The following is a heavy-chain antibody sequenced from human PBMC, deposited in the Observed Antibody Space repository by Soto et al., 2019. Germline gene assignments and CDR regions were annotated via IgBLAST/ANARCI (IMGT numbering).Heavy chain of an antibody. J-gene: IGHJ6*02. Sequence: GGSLRLSCAASGFTFSSYAMHWVRQAPGKGLERVTIISYDGSNKYYADFVKGRFTISRDNSKNTLYLQMNSLGTEDTAVYYCARGAEAGIDYYAMDVWGQGTTVTVSS. D-gene: IGHD6-13*01. CDR1: GFTFSSYA. V-gene: IGHV3-30-3*01. CDR2: ISYDGSNK. CDR3: ARGAEAGIDYYAMDV.